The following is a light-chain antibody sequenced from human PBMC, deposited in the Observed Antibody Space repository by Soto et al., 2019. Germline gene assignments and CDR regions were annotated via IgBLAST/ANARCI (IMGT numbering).Light chain of an antibody. V-gene: IGKV3-20*01. CDR3: QQYSSSPIT. CDR2: GAS. J-gene: IGKJ5*01. Sequence: ETVLAQPPGTLSLSPGERATLSCRASQSVNSNYLAWYQQRPGQPPRLLISGASSRATDTPDRFSGSGSGTDFTLTIAGLEPADSAVYYCQQYSSSPITFGQGTRLEIK. CDR1: QSVNSNY.